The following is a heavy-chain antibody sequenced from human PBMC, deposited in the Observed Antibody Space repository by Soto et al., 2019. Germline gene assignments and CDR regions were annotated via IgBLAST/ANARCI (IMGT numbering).Heavy chain of an antibody. CDR3: TGDSRAITSYYPHYGMDV. CDR1: GFTFGDYA. CDR2: IISKAYGGTT. V-gene: IGHV3-49*04. J-gene: IGHJ6*02. D-gene: IGHD2-21*01. Sequence: GSLRLSCTASGFTFGDYAMSWVRQAPGKGLDWVTFIISKAYGGTTEYAASVKGRFTISRDDSKSIAYLQMNSLKNEDTAVYYCTGDSRAITSYYPHYGMDVWGQGTTVTVSS.